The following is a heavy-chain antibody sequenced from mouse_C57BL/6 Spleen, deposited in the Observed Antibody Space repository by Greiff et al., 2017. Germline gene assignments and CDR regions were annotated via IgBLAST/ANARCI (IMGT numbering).Heavy chain of an antibody. CDR1: GFTFSDYG. Sequence: EVMLVESGGGLVQPGGSLKLSCAASGFTFSDYGMAWVRQAPRKGPEWVAFISNLAYSIYYADTVTGRFTISRENAKNTLYLEMSSRRSEDTAMYYCARQGYGNYAWFAYWGQGTLVTVSA. CDR3: ARQGYGNYAWFAY. V-gene: IGHV5-15*01. J-gene: IGHJ3*01. D-gene: IGHD2-10*02. CDR2: ISNLAYSI.